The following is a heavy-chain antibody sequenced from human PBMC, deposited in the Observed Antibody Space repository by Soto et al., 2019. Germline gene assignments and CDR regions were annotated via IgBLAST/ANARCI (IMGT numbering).Heavy chain of an antibody. D-gene: IGHD1-26*01. CDR1: GFTFSNYA. CDR3: AKGAIGRLGY. Sequence: DVQLLDSGGGLVQPGRSLRLSCAASGFTFSNYAMSWVRQAPGKGLEWVSTIRASGVTTFYADSARGRFTISRDNSKNTLSLQMNSLIADDTAIYYCAKGAIGRLGYWGQGTLVTVSS. J-gene: IGHJ4*02. CDR2: IRASGVTT. V-gene: IGHV3-23*01.